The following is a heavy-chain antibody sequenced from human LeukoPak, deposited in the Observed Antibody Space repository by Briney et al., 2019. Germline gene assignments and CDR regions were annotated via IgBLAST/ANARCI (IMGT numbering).Heavy chain of an antibody. CDR2: ISYDRSSK. CDR3: ARDPISHYYDSSGYPGDWFDP. J-gene: IGHJ5*02. V-gene: IGHV3-30*03. Sequence: GGSLRLSCAASGFSFRNYGMHWVRQAPGKGLEWLAAISYDRSSKFYVDSVKGRFTISRDNSKNTLYLQMNSLRAEDTAVYYCARDPISHYYDSSGYPGDWFDPWGQGTLVTVSS. D-gene: IGHD3-22*01. CDR1: GFSFRNYG.